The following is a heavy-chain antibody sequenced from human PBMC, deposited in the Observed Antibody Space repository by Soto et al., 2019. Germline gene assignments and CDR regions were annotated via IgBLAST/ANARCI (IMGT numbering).Heavy chain of an antibody. J-gene: IGHJ6*02. V-gene: IGHV3-33*08. Sequence: GGSLRLSCAASGFTFSSYSMNWVRQAPGKGLEWVAVIWNGRSNKYYADSVKGRFTISRDNSKNTLYLQMNSLRAEDTAVYYCARVPPYYGMDVWGQGTTVTVSS. CDR3: ARVPPYYGMDV. CDR2: IWNGRSNK. CDR1: GFTFSSYS.